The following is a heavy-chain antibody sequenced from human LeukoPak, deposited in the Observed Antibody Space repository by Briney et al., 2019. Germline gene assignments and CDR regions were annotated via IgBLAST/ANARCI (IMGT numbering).Heavy chain of an antibody. D-gene: IGHD5-12*01. Sequence: SETLSLTCTVSGGSISSYYWSWIRQPPGKGLEYIGYIYYSGSTNYNPSLKSRVTISVDTSKSQFSLKMSSVTTADTAIYYCARRGYNYGQGWFDSWGQGTLVTVSS. V-gene: IGHV4-59*08. CDR1: GGSISSYY. CDR2: IYYSGST. J-gene: IGHJ5*01. CDR3: ARRGYNYGQGWFDS.